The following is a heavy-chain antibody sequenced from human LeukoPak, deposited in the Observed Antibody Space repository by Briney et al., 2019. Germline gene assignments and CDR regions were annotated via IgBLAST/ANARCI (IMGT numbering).Heavy chain of an antibody. Sequence: GGCLRLSCAASGFTFSSYWMSWVRQAPGKGLEWVANIQQDGSEKYFVDSVKGRFTISRDNSKNTLYLQMNSLRAEDTAVYYCAKDRPGSGSYIFDYWGQGTLVTVSS. CDR2: IQQDGSEK. V-gene: IGHV3-7*03. CDR1: GFTFSSYW. D-gene: IGHD3-10*01. J-gene: IGHJ4*02. CDR3: AKDRPGSGSYIFDY.